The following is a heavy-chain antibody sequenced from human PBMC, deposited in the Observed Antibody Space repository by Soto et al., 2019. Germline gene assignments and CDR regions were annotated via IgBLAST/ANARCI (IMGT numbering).Heavy chain of an antibody. D-gene: IGHD5-12*01. CDR2: ISGSGRTT. J-gene: IGHJ5*02. Sequence: GLSRRLPGAVCGFTLNSYGMNWVRPAPGKGLDWVSSISGSGRTTYYADALKGRFTISRDNSKNTLFLQMNSLRSEDTAVYYCAKGVTTIVATGSWFDHWGQGTLVTVSS. CDR1: GFTLNSYG. CDR3: AKGVTTIVATGSWFDH. V-gene: IGHV3-23*01.